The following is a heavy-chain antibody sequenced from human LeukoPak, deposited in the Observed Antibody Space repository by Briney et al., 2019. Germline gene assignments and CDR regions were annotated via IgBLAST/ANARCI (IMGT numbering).Heavy chain of an antibody. CDR2: ICRSCDTR. CDR3: ARGRDYAFDI. Sequence: VGALRLSCADSGFICSSYSMNWVRHAPRGGVDCVSYICRSCDTRYDADSVQGRITISKDNAQNLLYLQMNRLRDEDTVVYYCARGRDYAFDIWGQGTMVTVFS. D-gene: IGHD5-24*01. V-gene: IGHV3-48*02. J-gene: IGHJ3*02. CDR1: GFICSSYS.